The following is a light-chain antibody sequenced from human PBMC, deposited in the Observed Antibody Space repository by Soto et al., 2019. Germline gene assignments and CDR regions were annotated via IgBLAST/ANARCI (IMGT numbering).Light chain of an antibody. CDR2: GAS. J-gene: IGKJ1*01. CDR1: RGVSNNY. Sequence: EIVLTQSPGTLSLSPGESATLSCRASRGVSNNYLAWYQRKPGQAPRLLSYGASYRATDIPRRFSGSGSGTDFTLTISRLEPEDFAVYYCQQYGSSPWTFGQGTKVESK. V-gene: IGKV3-20*01. CDR3: QQYGSSPWT.